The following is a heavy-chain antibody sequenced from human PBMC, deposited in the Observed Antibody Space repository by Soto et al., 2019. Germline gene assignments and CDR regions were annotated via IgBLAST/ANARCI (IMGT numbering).Heavy chain of an antibody. CDR1: GFTFSSYG. V-gene: IGHV3-30*03. J-gene: IGHJ4*02. CDR2: ISYDGSNK. Sequence: PGGSLRLSCAASGFTFSSYGMHWVRQAPGKGLEWVAVISYDGSNKYYADSVKGRFTISRDNSKNTLYLQMNSLRAEDTAVYYCARSINGIAGYFDYWGQGTLVTVSA. D-gene: IGHD6-13*01. CDR3: ARSINGIAGYFDY.